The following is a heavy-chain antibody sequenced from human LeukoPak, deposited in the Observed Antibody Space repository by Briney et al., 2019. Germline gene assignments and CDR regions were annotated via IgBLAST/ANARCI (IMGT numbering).Heavy chain of an antibody. CDR1: GYTFTSYD. CDR2: MTPNSEKR. J-gene: IGHJ4*02. Sequence: ASVKVSCKASGYTFTSYDIHWVRQAAGHGLEWMSWMTPNSEKRAYAQKFQGRVTMTTNTSIDTAYMELSSLTFDDTAIYYCARGRGWGILDSWGQGHLVTVSS. CDR3: ARGRGWGILDS. D-gene: IGHD6-19*01. V-gene: IGHV1-8*01.